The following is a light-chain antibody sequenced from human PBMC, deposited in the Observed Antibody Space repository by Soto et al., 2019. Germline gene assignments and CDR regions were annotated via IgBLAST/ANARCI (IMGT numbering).Light chain of an antibody. J-gene: IGKJ5*01. V-gene: IGKV3-11*01. CDR3: QQRNVWPPVT. Sequence: IVLTQSPATLSLSPGERATLSCRASPSVTNFLAWYQQKPAQAPRLLIYGAFNRATVIPARFSGSGSGTDFTLTISSLEPEDSAVYYCQQRNVWPPVTFGQGTRLEIK. CDR2: GAF. CDR1: PSVTNF.